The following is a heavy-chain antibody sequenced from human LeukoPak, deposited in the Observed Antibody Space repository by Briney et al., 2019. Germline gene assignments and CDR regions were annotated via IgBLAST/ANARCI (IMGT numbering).Heavy chain of an antibody. CDR2: ISYDGSNK. D-gene: IGHD4-17*01. CDR3: ARDRVYGDYKLDY. CDR1: GFTFSSYA. V-gene: IGHV3-30-3*01. J-gene: IGHJ4*02. Sequence: PGGSLRLSCAASGFTFSSYAMHWVRQAPGKGLEWVAVISYDGSNKYYADSVKGRFTTSRDNSKNTLYLQMNSLRAEDTAVYYCARDRVYGDYKLDYWGQGTLVTVSS.